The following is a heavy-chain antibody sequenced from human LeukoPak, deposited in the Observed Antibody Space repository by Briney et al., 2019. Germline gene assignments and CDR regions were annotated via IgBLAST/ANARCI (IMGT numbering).Heavy chain of an antibody. Sequence: GSLRLSCAASGFTFSDHYMSWIRQSPGKGLEYISYISSSGRTIYYADSVQGRFTISRDNAKNSLFLQMSSLRAEDTAVYYCANTEYQRLGTDYWGQGTLVTVSS. CDR1: GFTFSDHY. J-gene: IGHJ4*02. CDR3: ANTEYQRLGTDY. D-gene: IGHD2-2*01. V-gene: IGHV3-11*04. CDR2: ISSSGRTI.